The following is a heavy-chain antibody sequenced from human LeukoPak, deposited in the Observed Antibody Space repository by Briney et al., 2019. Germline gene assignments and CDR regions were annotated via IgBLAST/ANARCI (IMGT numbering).Heavy chain of an antibody. J-gene: IGHJ4*02. D-gene: IGHD5-18*01. V-gene: IGHV3-30*18. CDR3: AKSLELGAMAYYFDY. CDR2: ISYDGSNK. Sequence: GGSLRLSCAASGFTLSSYGMHWVRQAPGKGLEWVALISYDGSNKYYADSVKGRFAISRDNSKNTMYLQMNSLRAEDTAVYYCAKSLELGAMAYYFDYWGQGTLVTVSS. CDR1: GFTLSSYG.